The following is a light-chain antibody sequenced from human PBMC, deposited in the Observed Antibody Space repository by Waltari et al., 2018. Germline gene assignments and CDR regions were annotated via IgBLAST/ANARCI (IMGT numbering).Light chain of an antibody. CDR3: QQYSTNSLT. Sequence: DIQLTQSPSTLSASVGDRVTITCRASRSIRSYMAWDQQKPGKAPKLLIHEASTLETGVPSTFSGSESGTEFTLTISSLQPDDVATYYCQQYSTNSLTFGGGTKVEIK. CDR1: RSIRSY. V-gene: IGKV1-5*03. CDR2: EAS. J-gene: IGKJ4*01.